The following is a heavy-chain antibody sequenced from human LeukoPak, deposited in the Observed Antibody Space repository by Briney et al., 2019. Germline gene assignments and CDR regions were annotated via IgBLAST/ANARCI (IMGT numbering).Heavy chain of an antibody. CDR2: INPNSGGT. Sequence: GASVKVSCKASGYTFTGYYMHWVRQAPGQGLEWVGWINPNSGGTSYAQKFQGRVTMTRDTSISTAYMELSRLRSDDTAVYYCARSSDYDSSGYDAFDIWGQGTMVTVSS. CDR3: ARSSDYDSSGYDAFDI. D-gene: IGHD3-22*01. V-gene: IGHV1-2*02. CDR1: GYTFTGYY. J-gene: IGHJ3*02.